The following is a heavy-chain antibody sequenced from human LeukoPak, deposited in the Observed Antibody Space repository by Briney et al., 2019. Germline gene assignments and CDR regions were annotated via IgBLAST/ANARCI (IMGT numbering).Heavy chain of an antibody. J-gene: IGHJ4*02. Sequence: PGGSLRLPCAASGFTVSSSYMSWVRQAPGKGLEWVSVIYSGGSTYYADSVKGRFTTSRDNSKNTLYLQMNSLRAEDTAVYYCARGKDGDYRYDYWGQGTLVTVSS. CDR3: ARGKDGDYRYDY. CDR1: GFTVSSSY. D-gene: IGHD4-17*01. CDR2: IYSGGST. V-gene: IGHV3-53*01.